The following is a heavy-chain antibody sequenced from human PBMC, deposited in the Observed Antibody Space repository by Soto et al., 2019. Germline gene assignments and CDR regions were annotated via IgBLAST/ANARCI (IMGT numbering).Heavy chain of an antibody. Sequence: GTLRLSCAASGCIFSANWMSWLRQGPGNGMEWVSHINQHGSQTHYVDSVKGRFTISRDNAKSSLYLQMNSLRVDDTAVYYCVSGDDIVVSNDWGQGSLVTVSS. J-gene: IGHJ4*02. V-gene: IGHV3-7*01. CDR3: VSGDDIVVSND. CDR1: GCIFSANW. CDR2: INQHGSQT. D-gene: IGHD5-12*01.